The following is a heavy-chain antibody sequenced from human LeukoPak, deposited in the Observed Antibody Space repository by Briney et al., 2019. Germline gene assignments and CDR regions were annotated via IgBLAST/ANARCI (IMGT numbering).Heavy chain of an antibody. V-gene: IGHV4-61*01. J-gene: IGHJ1*01. Sequence: SETLSLTCTVSGGSISSSSYYWSWIRQPPGKGLEWIGYIYYSGSTNYNPSLKSRVTVSVDTSKNQFSLKLSSVTAADTAVYYCARSRYSSSWYRGSEYFQHWGQGTLVTVSS. CDR1: GGSISSSSYY. CDR2: IYYSGST. CDR3: ARSRYSSSWYRGSEYFQH. D-gene: IGHD6-13*01.